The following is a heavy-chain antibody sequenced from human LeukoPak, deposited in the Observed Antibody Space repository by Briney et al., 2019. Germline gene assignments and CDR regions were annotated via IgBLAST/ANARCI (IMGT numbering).Heavy chain of an antibody. Sequence: SETLSLTCTVSGGSISSYYWSWIRQPPGKGLEWIGYIYYSGSPNYNPSLKSRVTISVDTSKNQFSLKLSSVTAADTAVYYCARGRDGYLHAYWGQGTLVTVSS. CDR2: IYYSGSP. CDR1: GGSISSYY. CDR3: ARGRDGYLHAY. D-gene: IGHD5-24*01. V-gene: IGHV4-59*01. J-gene: IGHJ4*02.